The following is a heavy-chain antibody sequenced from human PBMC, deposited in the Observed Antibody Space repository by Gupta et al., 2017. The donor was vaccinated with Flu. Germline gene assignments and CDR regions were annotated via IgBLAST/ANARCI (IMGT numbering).Heavy chain of an antibody. D-gene: IGHD6-13*01. V-gene: IGHV3-23*01. Sequence: WVRQAPGKGLEWVSAISGSGGSTYYADSVKGRFTISRDNSKNTLYLQMNSLRAEDTAVYYCANARADPHFDYWGQGTLVTVSS. J-gene: IGHJ4*02. CDR2: ISGSGGST. CDR3: ANARADPHFDY.